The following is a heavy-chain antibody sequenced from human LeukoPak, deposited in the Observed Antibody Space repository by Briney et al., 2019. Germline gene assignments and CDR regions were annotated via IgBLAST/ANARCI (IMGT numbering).Heavy chain of an antibody. CDR3: ATQRYYDSSGYYYAEYFQH. Sequence: NTSESLSLSCTVSGVSISSSSYYWGWLRQPPGKGLEWIGSIYYSGSTYYNPSLESRVTISVDTSKNQFSLKLSSVTAADTAVYYCATQRYYDSSGYYYAEYFQHWGQGTLVTVSS. D-gene: IGHD3-22*01. V-gene: IGHV4-39*01. J-gene: IGHJ1*01. CDR2: IYYSGST. CDR1: GVSISSSSYY.